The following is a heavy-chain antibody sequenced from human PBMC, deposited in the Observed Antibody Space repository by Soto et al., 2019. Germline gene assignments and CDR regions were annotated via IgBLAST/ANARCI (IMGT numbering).Heavy chain of an antibody. V-gene: IGHV4-4*07. Sequence: SETLSLTCSVSGSSFSNFYWSWIQQSAGKGLEWIGRIYTSGATSYNPSLKRRVTMSVDTSQTQMSLSVRSVTAADTAVYFCARGGIQLSYAFDYWGPGILVTVSS. J-gene: IGHJ4*02. D-gene: IGHD1-1*01. CDR2: IYTSGAT. CDR3: ARGGIQLSYAFDY. CDR1: GSSFSNFY.